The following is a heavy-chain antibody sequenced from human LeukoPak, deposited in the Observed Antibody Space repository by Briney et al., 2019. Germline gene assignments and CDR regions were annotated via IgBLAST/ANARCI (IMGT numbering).Heavy chain of an antibody. CDR2: IWYDGSHQ. J-gene: IGHJ5*02. V-gene: IGHV3-33*08. D-gene: IGHD3-10*01. Sequence: GGSLRLSCAAYGFSFSTYGMHWVRQAPGKGLESVAVIWYDGSHQYYADSVKGRFTISRDMSSNTLYLQMNNLRVDDTALYYCARDLGLRYGSGTYRFDPWGQGTQVIVSS. CDR1: GFSFSTYG. CDR3: ARDLGLRYGSGTYRFDP.